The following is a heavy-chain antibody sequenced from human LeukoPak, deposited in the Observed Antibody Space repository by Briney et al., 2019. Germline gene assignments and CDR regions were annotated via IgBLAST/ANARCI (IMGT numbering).Heavy chain of an antibody. J-gene: IGHJ4*02. CDR2: LYSDGNT. Sequence: PGGSLRLSCAASGFTVITNDMTWGPQAPGKGLEWVSVLYSDGNTKYADSVQGRFTISRDNSKNTLYLEMNSLSPDDTAVYYCARGVEPLAANTLAYWGQGTLVTVSS. V-gene: IGHV3-53*01. CDR3: ARGVEPLAANTLAY. D-gene: IGHD1-14*01. CDR1: GFTVITND.